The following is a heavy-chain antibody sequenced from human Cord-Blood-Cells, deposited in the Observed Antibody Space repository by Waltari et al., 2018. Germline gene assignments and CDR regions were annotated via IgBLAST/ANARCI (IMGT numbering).Heavy chain of an antibody. CDR3: AAVQYCSGGSCYDY. D-gene: IGHD2-15*01. CDR1: GLTFTSSA. Sequence: QMQPVQSGPEVKKPGTSVKVSCKASGLTFTSSAVQWVRQARGQSLQWIGWIVVGSGNTNYAQKFQERVTITRDMSTSTAYMELSSLRSEGTAVYYCAAVQYCSGGSCYDYWCQGTLVTVSS. V-gene: IGHV1-58*01. CDR2: IVVGSGNT. J-gene: IGHJ4*02.